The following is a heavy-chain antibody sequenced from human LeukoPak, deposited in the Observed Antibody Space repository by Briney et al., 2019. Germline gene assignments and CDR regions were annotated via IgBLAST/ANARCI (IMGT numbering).Heavy chain of an antibody. CDR2: MNPNSGNT. CDR1: GYTFTSYD. V-gene: IGHV1-8*01. CDR3: ARGKEIRYFDWLPQYNWFDP. D-gene: IGHD3-9*01. Sequence: GASVKVSCKASGYTFTSYDINWVRQATGQGLEWMGWMNPNSGNTGYAQKFQGRVTMTRNTSISTAYMELSSLRSEDTAVYYCARGKEIRYFDWLPQYNWFDPWGQGTLVTVSS. J-gene: IGHJ5*02.